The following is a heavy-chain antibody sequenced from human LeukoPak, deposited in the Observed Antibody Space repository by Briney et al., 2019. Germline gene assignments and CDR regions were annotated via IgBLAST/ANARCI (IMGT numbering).Heavy chain of an antibody. V-gene: IGHV3-48*03. Sequence: GGSLRLSCAASGFTFSSYEMNWVRQAPGKGLEWVSYISSSGSTIYYADSVKGRFTISRDNAKNSLYLQMNSLRAEDTAVYYCARDFAVAGLFFDYWSQGTLVTVSS. CDR2: ISSSGSTI. CDR3: ARDFAVAGLFFDY. D-gene: IGHD6-19*01. CDR1: GFTFSSYE. J-gene: IGHJ4*02.